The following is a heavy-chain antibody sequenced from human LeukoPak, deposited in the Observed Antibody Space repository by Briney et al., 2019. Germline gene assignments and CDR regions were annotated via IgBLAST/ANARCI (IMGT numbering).Heavy chain of an antibody. D-gene: IGHD2-2*01. CDR1: GGSISSGDYY. CDR3: ARKGRDQLLHGFDY. J-gene: IGHJ4*02. V-gene: IGHV4-30-4*01. Sequence: SQTLSLTCTVSGGSISSGDYYWSWIRQPPGKGLEWIGYIYYSGSTYYNPSLKSRITISVDTSKNQFSLKLSSVTAADTAVYYCARKGRDQLLHGFDYWGQGTLVTVSS. CDR2: IYYSGST.